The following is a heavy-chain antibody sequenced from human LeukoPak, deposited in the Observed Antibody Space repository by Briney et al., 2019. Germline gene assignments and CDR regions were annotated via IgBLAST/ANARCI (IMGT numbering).Heavy chain of an antibody. J-gene: IGHJ4*02. CDR1: GYTFSGYG. D-gene: IGHD3-3*01. V-gene: IGHV1-18*01. Sequence: ASVKVSCKASGYTFSGYGITWVRQAPGQGLEWMGWISAYNGNTNYAQRLQGRVTMTTDTSTSTAYMELRSLRSDGTAVYYCARTDPVYDFWSGSKGPLDYWGQGTLVTVSS. CDR3: ARTDPVYDFWSGSKGPLDY. CDR2: ISAYNGNT.